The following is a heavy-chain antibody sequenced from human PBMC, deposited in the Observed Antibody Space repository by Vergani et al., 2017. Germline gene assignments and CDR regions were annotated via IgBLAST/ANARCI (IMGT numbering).Heavy chain of an antibody. CDR1: GGSFSGYY. CDR2: INHSGST. Sequence: QVQLQQWGAGLLKPSETLSLTCAVYGGSFSGYYWSWIRQPPGKGLEWIGEINHSGSTNYNPSLKSRVTISVDTSKNQFSLTLSSVTAADTAVYYCARDSYYYAGRGMDVWGQGP. D-gene: IGHD3-10*01. V-gene: IGHV4-34*01. J-gene: IGHJ6*02. CDR3: ARDSYYYAGRGMDV.